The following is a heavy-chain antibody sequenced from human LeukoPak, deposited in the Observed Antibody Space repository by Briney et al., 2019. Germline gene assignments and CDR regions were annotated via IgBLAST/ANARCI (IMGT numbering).Heavy chain of an antibody. Sequence: WETLSLTCTVSGGSISSYYWSWVRQPPGKGLEYIGYMWHSGSHNLNPSLKSRVTMSKETSKNQFSLKLSSVAAADTAEYYCVKLESRDGYTYFDYWGQGTLVTVFS. D-gene: IGHD5-24*01. CDR1: GGSISSYY. J-gene: IGHJ4*02. CDR2: MWHSGSH. CDR3: VKLESRDGYTYFDY. V-gene: IGHV4-59*08.